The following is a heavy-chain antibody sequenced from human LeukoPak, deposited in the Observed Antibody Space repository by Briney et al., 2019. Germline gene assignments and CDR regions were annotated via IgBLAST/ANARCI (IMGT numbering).Heavy chain of an antibody. Sequence: ASVKVSCKASGYTFTSYAMNWVRQAPGQGLEWMGWINTNTGNPTYAQGFTGRFVFSLDTSVSTAYLQISSLKADDTAVYYCVVSGGWYDYYFDYWGQGTLVTVSS. J-gene: IGHJ4*02. D-gene: IGHD6-19*01. CDR2: INTNTGNP. CDR1: GYTFTSYA. CDR3: VVSGGWYDYYFDY. V-gene: IGHV7-4-1*02.